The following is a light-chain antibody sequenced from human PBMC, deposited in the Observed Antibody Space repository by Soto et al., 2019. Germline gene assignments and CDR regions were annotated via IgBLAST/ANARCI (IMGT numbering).Light chain of an antibody. CDR1: RSDVGAYNY. V-gene: IGLV2-14*01. Sequence: QSALTQPACVSFSPGQSIAISCTGTRSDVGAYNYVSWYQQHPGKAPKLMISEVTNRPSGVSDRFSGSKSGNTASLTISGLQAEDEADYYCSSFTSRFTFVFGTGTKVTVL. J-gene: IGLJ1*01. CDR3: SSFTSRFTFV. CDR2: EVT.